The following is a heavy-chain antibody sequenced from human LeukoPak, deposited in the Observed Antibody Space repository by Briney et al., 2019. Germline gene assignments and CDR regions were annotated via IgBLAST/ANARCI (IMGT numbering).Heavy chain of an antibody. CDR2: IYYRWST. Sequence: SETLSLTCTVSGGSISSYYWSWFRQPPGKGLEWIGYIYYRWSTNYNPSLNSRVTLSVDTSKNQFSLKLSSVTAADTAVYYCARYVVYGSGKYYFDYWGQGTLVTVSS. CDR3: ARYVVYGSGKYYFDY. D-gene: IGHD3-10*01. J-gene: IGHJ4*02. CDR1: GGSISSYY. V-gene: IGHV4-59*08.